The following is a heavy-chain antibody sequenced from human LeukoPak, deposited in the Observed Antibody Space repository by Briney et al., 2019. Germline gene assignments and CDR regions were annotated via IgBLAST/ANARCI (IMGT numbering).Heavy chain of an antibody. CDR2: ISAYNGNT. J-gene: IGHJ4*02. CDR3: ARVGALGSGSYYTDFDY. CDR1: GYTFTSYG. V-gene: IGHV1-18*04. Sequence: GASVKVSCKASGYTFTSYGISGVRQAPGQGLEGMGLISAYNGNTNYAQKLQGRVTMTTDPSRRRAYMELRSLRSDDTAVYYCARVGALGSGSYYTDFDYWGEGALVTVSS. D-gene: IGHD3-10*01.